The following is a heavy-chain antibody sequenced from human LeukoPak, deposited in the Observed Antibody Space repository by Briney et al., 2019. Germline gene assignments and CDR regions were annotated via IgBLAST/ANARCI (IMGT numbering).Heavy chain of an antibody. Sequence: ASVKVSCKASGYTFTGYYILWVRLAPGQGLESMGWINPSGGDTNYAQKFQGRVTMTRDKSITTAYMELSRLRSDDTAVYYCARSTILAGFSLIDNWGQGTLVTVSS. D-gene: IGHD3-9*01. V-gene: IGHV1-2*02. CDR3: ARSTILAGFSLIDN. CDR2: INPSGGDT. CDR1: GYTFTGYY. J-gene: IGHJ4*02.